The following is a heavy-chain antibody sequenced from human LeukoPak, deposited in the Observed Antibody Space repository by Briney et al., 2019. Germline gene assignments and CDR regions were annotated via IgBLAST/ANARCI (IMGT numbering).Heavy chain of an antibody. V-gene: IGHV4-39*07. D-gene: IGHD4-11*01. J-gene: IGHJ6*03. CDR1: GGSISSSPYY. CDR2: IYYSGTT. CDR3: ARGRVSSSTWYSTYYYFFYMDF. Sequence: SETLSLTCTVSGGSISSSPYYWGWIRQPPGKGLEWIGSIYYSGTTHYNPSLESRVTISVDTSKNQFSLKLASVTAADTAVYFCARGRVSSSTWYSTYYYFFYMDFWGKGTTVTVSS.